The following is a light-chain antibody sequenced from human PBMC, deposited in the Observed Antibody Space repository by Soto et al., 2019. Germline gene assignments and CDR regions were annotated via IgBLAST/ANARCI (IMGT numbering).Light chain of an antibody. CDR1: QTHIAY. V-gene: IGKV1-5*01. CDR2: DTS. CDR3: QYYSDYSWT. J-gene: IGKJ1*01. Sequence: DVHLTQSPSTLSASVGDRVTITCRASQTHIAYLAWYQQKPGTAPKLLIYDTSSLETGVPSRFSGSRSATHFTLTISRLQPDDVATYYSQYYSDYSWTFGQGTKVDLK.